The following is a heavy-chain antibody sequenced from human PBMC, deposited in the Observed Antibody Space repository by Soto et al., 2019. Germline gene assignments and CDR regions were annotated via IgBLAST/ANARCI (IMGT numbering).Heavy chain of an antibody. Sequence: QVQRQESGPGLVKPTETLSLTCTVSGGSISSYYWSWIRQPTGKGLEWIGYIYYSGSTNYNPSLKSRVTISVDTSKNQFSLKLSSLTAADTAVYYCARHGFYPSSGYYMDVWGKGTTVTVSS. J-gene: IGHJ6*03. CDR3: ARHGFYPSSGYYMDV. V-gene: IGHV4-59*08. CDR2: IYYSGST. D-gene: IGHD3-22*01. CDR1: GGSISSYY.